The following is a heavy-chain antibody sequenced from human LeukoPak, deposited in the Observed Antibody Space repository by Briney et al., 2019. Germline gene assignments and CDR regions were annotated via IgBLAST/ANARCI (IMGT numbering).Heavy chain of an antibody. D-gene: IGHD6-19*01. V-gene: IGHV4-39*01. Sequence: SETLSLTCTVSGGSISTGTYYWGWIRQPPGKGLECIGSIYYRGSTYYNPSLKSRVTISVDTSNNQFSLNLSSVTAADTAVYYCASRRYPGYSSGLFDYWGQRTLVTVSS. J-gene: IGHJ4*02. CDR1: GGSISTGTYY. CDR2: IYYRGST. CDR3: ASRRYPGYSSGLFDY.